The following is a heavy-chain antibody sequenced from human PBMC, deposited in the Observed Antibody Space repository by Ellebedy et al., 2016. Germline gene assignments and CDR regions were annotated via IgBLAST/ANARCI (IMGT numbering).Heavy chain of an antibody. V-gene: IGHV3-30-3*01. CDR1: GFTFSSYA. J-gene: IGHJ6*02. D-gene: IGHD2-15*01. CDR2: ISYDGSNK. Sequence: GESLKISCAASGFTFSSYAMHWVRQAPGKGLEWVAVISYDGSNKYYADSVKGRFTISRDNSRNTLYLQMNSLRAEDTAVYYCAREEGYCSGGSCYSVRVYYYYGMDVWGQGTTVTVSS. CDR3: AREEGYCSGGSCYSVRVYYYYGMDV.